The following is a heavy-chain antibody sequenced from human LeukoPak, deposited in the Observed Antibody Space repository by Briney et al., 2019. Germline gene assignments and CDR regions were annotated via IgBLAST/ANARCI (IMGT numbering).Heavy chain of an antibody. J-gene: IGHJ4*02. CDR2: VDPEDGET. CDR3: ATWCSSTSSPYYFDY. D-gene: IGHD2-2*01. CDR1: GYTFTDYY. V-gene: IGHV1-69-2*01. Sequence: ASVKVSCKVSGYTFTDYYMHWVQQAPGKGLEWMGLVDPEDGETIYAEKFQGRVTITADTSTDTAYMELSSLRSEDTAVYYCATWCSSTSSPYYFDYRGQGTLVTVSS.